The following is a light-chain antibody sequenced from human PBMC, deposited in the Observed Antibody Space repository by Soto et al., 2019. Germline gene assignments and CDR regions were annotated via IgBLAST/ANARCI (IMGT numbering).Light chain of an antibody. CDR1: SSDVGGYNY. Sequence: QSALTQPASVSGSPGQSITISCTGPSSDVGGYNYVSWYQQHPGKAPKLMIYEVSNRPSGVSNRFSGSKSGNTASLTISVLQAEDEADYYCSSYTSSSTLVFGTGTKLTVL. CDR2: EVS. J-gene: IGLJ1*01. CDR3: SSYTSSSTLV. V-gene: IGLV2-14*01.